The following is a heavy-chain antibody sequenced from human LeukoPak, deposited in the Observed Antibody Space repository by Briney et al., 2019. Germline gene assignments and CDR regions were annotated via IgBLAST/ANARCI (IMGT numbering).Heavy chain of an antibody. Sequence: ASVKVSCKASGYTFTSYGISWVRQAPGQGLEWMGWISTYNGNTNYAQKLQGRVTMTTDTSTSTAYMELRSLRSDDTAVYYWAAKATGYSSGWYNWFDPWGQGTLVTVSS. J-gene: IGHJ5*02. V-gene: IGHV1-18*01. CDR1: GYTFTSYG. CDR2: ISTYNGNT. CDR3: AAKATGYSSGWYNWFDP. D-gene: IGHD6-19*01.